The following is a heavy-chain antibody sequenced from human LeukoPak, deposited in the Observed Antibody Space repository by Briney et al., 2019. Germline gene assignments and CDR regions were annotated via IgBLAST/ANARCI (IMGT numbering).Heavy chain of an antibody. D-gene: IGHD1-26*01. Sequence: SQTLSLTCALSGDTVSSNSAACNWIRQSPSRGLEWLGRTYYRSKWYNDYAVSVKSRITMNPDTSKNQFSLLINKGTPGDTGMCYSTSERSRSNYFDYWGQGTLVTVSS. J-gene: IGHJ4*02. CDR1: GDTVSSNSAA. CDR2: TYYRSKWYN. V-gene: IGHV6-1*01. CDR3: TSERSRSNYFDY.